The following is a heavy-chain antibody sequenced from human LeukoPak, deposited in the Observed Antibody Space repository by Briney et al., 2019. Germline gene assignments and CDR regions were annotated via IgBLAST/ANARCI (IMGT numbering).Heavy chain of an antibody. D-gene: IGHD1-20*01. CDR1: GFTFSSYG. V-gene: IGHV3-30*02. CDR3: ARASYNWNHAFDI. J-gene: IGHJ3*02. Sequence: PGGSLRLSCAASGFTFSSYGMHWVRQAPGKGLEWVAFIRYDGSNKYYADSVEGRFTISRDNSKNTLYLQMNSLRAEDTAVYYCARASYNWNHAFDIWGQGTMVTVSS. CDR2: IRYDGSNK.